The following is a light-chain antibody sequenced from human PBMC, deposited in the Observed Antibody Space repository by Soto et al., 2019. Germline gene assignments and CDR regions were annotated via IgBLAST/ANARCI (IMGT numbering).Light chain of an antibody. Sequence: EIVLTQSPGTLSLSPGEKATLSCRASQGVSSSYLAWYQQKPGEAPRLLISGASSRATGIPDRFSGSGSGTDFTLTISRLEPEDFAVYYCQQSGSSPRYTFGQGTKLEIK. CDR3: QQSGSSPRYT. CDR2: GAS. V-gene: IGKV3-20*01. CDR1: QGVSSSY. J-gene: IGKJ2*01.